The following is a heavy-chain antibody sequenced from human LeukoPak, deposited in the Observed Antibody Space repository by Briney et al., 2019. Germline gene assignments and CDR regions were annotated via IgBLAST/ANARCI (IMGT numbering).Heavy chain of an antibody. J-gene: IGHJ5*02. Sequence: GGSLRLSCAASGFTFSSYSMNWVRQAPGKGLEWVSSISSSSSYIYYADSVKGRFTISRDNAKNSLYLQMNSLRAEDTAVYYCARDLYYYDSSGYYRRNDNWFDPWGQGTLVTVSS. CDR3: ARDLYYYDSSGYYRRNDNWFDP. CDR1: GFTFSSYS. V-gene: IGHV3-21*01. CDR2: ISSSSSYI. D-gene: IGHD3-22*01.